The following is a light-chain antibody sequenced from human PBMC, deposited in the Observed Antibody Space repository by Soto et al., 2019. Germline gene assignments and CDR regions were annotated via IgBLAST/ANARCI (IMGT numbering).Light chain of an antibody. CDR2: AAS. CDR3: LQDYNYPWT. V-gene: IGKV1-9*01. J-gene: IGKJ1*01. CDR1: QGISSY. Sequence: DIQLTQSPSFLSASVGDRVTITCRASQGISSYLAWYQQKPGKAPKLLIYAASTLQSGVPLRFSGSGSGTSFTLTISSLQPEDFATYYCLQDYNYPWTFGQGTKVDI.